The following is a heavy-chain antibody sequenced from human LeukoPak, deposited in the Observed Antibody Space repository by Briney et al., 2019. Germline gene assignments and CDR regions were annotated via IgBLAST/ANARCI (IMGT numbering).Heavy chain of an antibody. J-gene: IGHJ6*02. D-gene: IGHD6-19*01. V-gene: IGHV3-30*18. Sequence: GGSLRLSCAASGFTFSSYGMHWVRQAPGKGLEWVAVISYDGSNKYYADSVKGRFTISRDNSKNTLYLQMTSLRAEDTAVYYCAKEPMYSSGWYGRGYYYYGMDVWGQGTTVTVSS. CDR3: AKEPMYSSGWYGRGYYYYGMDV. CDR2: ISYDGSNK. CDR1: GFTFSSYG.